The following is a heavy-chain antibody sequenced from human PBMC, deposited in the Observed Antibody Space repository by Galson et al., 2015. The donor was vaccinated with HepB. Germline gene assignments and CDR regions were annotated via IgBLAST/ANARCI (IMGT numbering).Heavy chain of an antibody. CDR1: GFTFSSYS. V-gene: IGHV3-48*02. D-gene: IGHD3-16*01. Sequence: SLRLSCAASGFTFSSYSMNWVRQAPGKGLEWVSYISSSSSTIYYADSVKGRFTISRDNAKNSLYLQMNSLRDEDTAVYYCARCPGDGNYVWGSDYYFDYWGQGTLVTVSS. CDR2: ISSSSSTI. J-gene: IGHJ4*02. CDR3: ARCPGDGNYVWGSDYYFDY.